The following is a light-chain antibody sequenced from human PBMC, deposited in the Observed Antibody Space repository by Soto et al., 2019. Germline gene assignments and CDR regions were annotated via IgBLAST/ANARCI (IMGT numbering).Light chain of an antibody. CDR2: EVR. Sequence: QSALTQPASVSGSPGQSITIACTGTNRDVGYYNLVSWYQQRPGEAPKLIISEVRNRPSGISYRFTGSKSGYTASLTISGLQAEDEADYYCSSYTTTSTLVFGGGTKVTVL. CDR3: SSYTTTSTLV. V-gene: IGLV2-14*01. CDR1: NRDVGYYNL. J-gene: IGLJ3*02.